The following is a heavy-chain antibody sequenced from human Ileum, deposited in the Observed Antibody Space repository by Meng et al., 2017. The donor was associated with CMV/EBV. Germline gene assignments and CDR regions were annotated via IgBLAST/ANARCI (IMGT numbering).Heavy chain of an antibody. CDR1: GGTFSSYA. CDR2: IIPILGIA. V-gene: IGHV1-69*10. D-gene: IGHD3-9*01. CDR3: ARAHYDILTGYYG. J-gene: IGHJ4*02. Sequence: SAKVSCNASGGTFSSYAIIWLRQAPGQGLEWMGGIIPILGIANYAQKFQGRVTITADKSTSTAYMEQSSLRSEDTAVYYCARAHYDILTGYYGWGQGTLVTVSS.